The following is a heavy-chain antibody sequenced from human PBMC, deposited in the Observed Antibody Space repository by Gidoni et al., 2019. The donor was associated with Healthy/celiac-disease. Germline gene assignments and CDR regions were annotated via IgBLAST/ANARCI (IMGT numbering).Heavy chain of an antibody. D-gene: IGHD6-19*01. Sequence: EVQLVESGGGLVKPGGSLRLSCAASGFTFSSYSINWVRQAPGKGLEWVSSISSRSSSIYYSDSVKGRFTISRDNAKNSLYLQMNSLRAEDTAVYYCARDKADRLGSGWYVNYYYYGMDVWGQGTTVTVSS. CDR2: ISSRSSSI. CDR1: GFTFSSYS. CDR3: ARDKADRLGSGWYVNYYYYGMDV. V-gene: IGHV3-21*01. J-gene: IGHJ6*02.